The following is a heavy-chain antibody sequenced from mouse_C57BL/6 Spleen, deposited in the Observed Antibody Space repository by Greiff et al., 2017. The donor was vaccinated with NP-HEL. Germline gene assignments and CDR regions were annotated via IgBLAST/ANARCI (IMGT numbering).Heavy chain of an antibody. CDR1: DSAVLPIAY. Sequence: VQLLQSGSELRSPGSSVKLSCKDFDSAVLPIAYRSWVRQTPGHVFEWIGGILPSIGSSIYGEKFEDKATLDADTLSNTAYMELSSLTSEDSAIYYCARGHDYGGFAYWGQGTLVTVSA. J-gene: IGHJ3*01. D-gene: IGHD2-4*01. V-gene: IGHV15-2*01. CDR2: ILPSIGSS. CDR3: ARGHDYGGFAY.